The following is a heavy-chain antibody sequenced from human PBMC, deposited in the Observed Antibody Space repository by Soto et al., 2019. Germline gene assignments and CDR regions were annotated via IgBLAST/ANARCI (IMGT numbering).Heavy chain of an antibody. D-gene: IGHD1-26*01. CDR3: ARGGGSDSFDY. J-gene: IGHJ4*02. CDR2: INHLETT. V-gene: IGHV4-30-2*01. CDR1: GASITYGGYS. Sequence: QLQLHESGSGLVKPSQTLSLTCTVSGASITYGGYSWCWIRQTPGKGLEWIGYINHLETTFYNPSFGSRLSLSIDRAKNQFSLNLNSMSAADRAVYFCARGGGSDSFDYWGQGILVTVSS.